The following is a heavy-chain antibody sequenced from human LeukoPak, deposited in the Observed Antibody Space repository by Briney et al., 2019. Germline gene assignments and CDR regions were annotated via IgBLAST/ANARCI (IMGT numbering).Heavy chain of an antibody. CDR2: IKQDGSEK. J-gene: IGHJ4*02. V-gene: IGHV3-7*04. D-gene: IGHD5-12*01. Sequence: GGSLRLSCAASGFTFSRKTMNWVRQAPGKGLEWVANIKQDGSEKYYVDSVKGRFTISRDNAKNSLYLQMNSLRAEDTAVFYCARDGTYTDYDPDFDIWGQGTLVTVSS. CDR3: ARDGTYTDYDPDFDI. CDR1: GFTFSRKT.